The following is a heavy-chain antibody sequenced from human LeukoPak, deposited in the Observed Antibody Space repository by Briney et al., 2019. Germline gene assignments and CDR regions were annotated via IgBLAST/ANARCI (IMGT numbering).Heavy chain of an antibody. Sequence: PGGSLRLSCAASGFTFSSYAMTWVRQAPGKGLEWVSCISGSGENTYYADSVRGRFTISRDNSKNTLFLQLNSLRAEDTAIYYCANGRGPNTGPTLDYWGQGTLVTVSS. J-gene: IGHJ4*02. CDR1: GFTFSSYA. CDR3: ANGRGPNTGPTLDY. V-gene: IGHV3-23*01. D-gene: IGHD5-24*01. CDR2: ISGSGENT.